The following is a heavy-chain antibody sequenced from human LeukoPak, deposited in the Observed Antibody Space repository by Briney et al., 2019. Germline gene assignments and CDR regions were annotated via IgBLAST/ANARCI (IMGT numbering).Heavy chain of an antibody. V-gene: IGHV4-59*01. J-gene: IGHJ4*02. Sequence: SETLSLTCTVSGGSISSYYWSWIRQPPGKGLEWIGYIYYSGSTNYNPSLKSRVTISVDTSRNQFSLKLSSVTAADTAVYYCARVSNGISRWDFDYWGQGTLVTVSS. D-gene: IGHD2/OR15-2a*01. CDR3: ARVSNGISRWDFDY. CDR1: GGSISSYY. CDR2: IYYSGST.